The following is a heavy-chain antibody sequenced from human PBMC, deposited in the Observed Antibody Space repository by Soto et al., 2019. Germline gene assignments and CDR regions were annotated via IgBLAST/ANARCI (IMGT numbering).Heavy chain of an antibody. CDR3: ARLSSGWYEGYCDY. J-gene: IGHJ4*02. D-gene: IGHD6-19*01. CDR1: GGSISRNNYH. Sequence: QLQLQESGPGLVKPSETLSLTCTVSGGSISRNNYHWGWIRQPPGKGLEWIGSISYSGNTYYSPSLKSRPAMSVDTSKSQFSLKLSSVTAAETAVYYCARLSSGWYEGYCDYWGQGILVTVSS. CDR2: ISYSGNT. V-gene: IGHV4-39*01.